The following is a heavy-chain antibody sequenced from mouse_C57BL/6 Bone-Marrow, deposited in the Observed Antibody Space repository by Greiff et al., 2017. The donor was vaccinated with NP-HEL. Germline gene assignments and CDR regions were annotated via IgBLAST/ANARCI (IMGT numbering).Heavy chain of an antibody. CDR3: AREDIVERYFDV. CDR2: IYPRSGNT. CDR1: GYTFTSYG. D-gene: IGHD2-5*01. Sequence: QVQLQQSGAELARPGASVKLSCKASGYTFTSYGISWVKQRTGQGLEWIGEIYPRSGNTYYNEKFKGKATLTADKSSSTAYMELRSLTSEDSAVYFCAREDIVERYFDVWGTGTTVTVSS. J-gene: IGHJ1*03. V-gene: IGHV1-81*01.